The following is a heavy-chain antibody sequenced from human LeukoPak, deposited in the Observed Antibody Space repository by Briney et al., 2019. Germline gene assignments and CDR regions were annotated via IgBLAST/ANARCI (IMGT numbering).Heavy chain of an antibody. CDR2: ISSRNEAI. D-gene: IGHD3-3*01. Sequence: PGGSLRLSCVPSGFSLSNYHMDWVRQAPGKGLEWVSYISSRNEAIYYADSVKGRFTISRDNAKNSLYLEMNSLRDEDTAIYYCARGSGVAYGMDVWGRGTTVTVSS. V-gene: IGHV3-48*02. J-gene: IGHJ6*02. CDR3: ARGSGVAYGMDV. CDR1: GFSLSNYH.